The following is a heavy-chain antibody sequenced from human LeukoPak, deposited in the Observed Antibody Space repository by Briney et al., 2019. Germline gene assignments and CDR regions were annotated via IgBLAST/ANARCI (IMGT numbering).Heavy chain of an antibody. CDR2: ISSSSSYI. V-gene: IGHV3-21*01. CDR1: GFTFSSYA. Sequence: GGSLRLSCAASGFTFSSYAMSWVRQAPGKGLEWVSSISSSSSYIYYADSVKGRFTISRDNAKNSLYLQMNSLRAEDTAVYYCAREFWDYDSSGYYYRTPVYWGQGTLVTVSS. CDR3: AREFWDYDSSGYYYRTPVY. D-gene: IGHD3-22*01. J-gene: IGHJ4*02.